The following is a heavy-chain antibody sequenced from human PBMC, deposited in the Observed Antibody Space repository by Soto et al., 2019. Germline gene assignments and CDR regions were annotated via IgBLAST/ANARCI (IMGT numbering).Heavy chain of an antibody. J-gene: IGHJ2*01. V-gene: IGHV3-23*01. CDR2: ISGSGGST. Sequence: EVQLLESGGGLVQPGGSLRLSCAASGFTFSSYAMSWVRQAPGKGLEWVSAISGSGGSTYYADSVKGRFTISRDNSKNTMYLQMNSLRDEETAVYYCAKGPAAARSWYFELWGRGTLVTVSS. CDR1: GFTFSSYA. CDR3: AKGPAAARSWYFEL. D-gene: IGHD6-25*01.